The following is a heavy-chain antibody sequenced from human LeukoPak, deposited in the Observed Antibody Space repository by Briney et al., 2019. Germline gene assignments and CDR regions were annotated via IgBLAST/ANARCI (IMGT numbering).Heavy chain of an antibody. CDR1: GGSISSSSYY. D-gene: IGHD6-13*01. J-gene: IGHJ5*02. V-gene: IGHV4-39*07. CDR2: IYYSGST. CDR3: AKDMYSSSVPNWFDP. Sequence: PSETLSLTCTVSGGSISSSSYYWGWIRQPPGKGLEWIGSIYYSGSTYYNPSLKSRVTISVDTSKNQFSLNLSSVTAADTAVYYCAKDMYSSSVPNWFDPWGQGILVTVSS.